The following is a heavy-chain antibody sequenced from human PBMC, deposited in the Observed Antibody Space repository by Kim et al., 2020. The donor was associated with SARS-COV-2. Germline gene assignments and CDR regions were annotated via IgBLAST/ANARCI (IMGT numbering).Heavy chain of an antibody. D-gene: IGHD5-18*01. CDR3: ARASRYSYSGNYFDY. CDR1: GGSFSGYY. CDR2: INHSGST. J-gene: IGHJ4*02. V-gene: IGHV4-34*01. Sequence: SETLSLTCAVYGGSFSGYYWSWIRQPPGKGLEWIGEINHSGSTNYNPSLKSRVTISVDTSKNQFSLKLSSVTAADTAVYYCARASRYSYSGNYFDYWGQGTLVTLSS.